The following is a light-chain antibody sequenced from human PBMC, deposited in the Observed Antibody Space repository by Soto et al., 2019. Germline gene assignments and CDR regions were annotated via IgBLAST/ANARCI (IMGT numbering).Light chain of an antibody. CDR1: SSDVGGYNY. V-gene: IGLV2-14*01. CDR2: DVS. CDR3: TSFTSASTQV. J-gene: IGLJ2*01. Sequence: QSALTQPASVSGSPGQSITISCTGTSSDVGGYNYVSWYQQHPGKAPKLMIYDVSNRPSGVSNRFSCSKSGNTASLTISGLQAEDVADEYCTSFTSASTQVFGGGTKLTVL.